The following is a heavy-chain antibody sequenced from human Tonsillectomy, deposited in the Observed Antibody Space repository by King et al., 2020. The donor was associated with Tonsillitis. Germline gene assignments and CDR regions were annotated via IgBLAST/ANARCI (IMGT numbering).Heavy chain of an antibody. CDR3: ARGGGTLPDY. J-gene: IGHJ4*02. Sequence: VQLVESGGGVVRPGGSLRLSCAASGFTFDDYGMNWVRQAPGKGLEWVSGINWNGDSTRYNDPVRGRFTGSRDNAKNALYLQMNSLRSEDTAMYYCARGGGTLPDYWGQGTLVTVSS. CDR2: INWNGDST. D-gene: IGHD1/OR15-1a*01. V-gene: IGHV3-20*04. CDR1: GFTFDDYG.